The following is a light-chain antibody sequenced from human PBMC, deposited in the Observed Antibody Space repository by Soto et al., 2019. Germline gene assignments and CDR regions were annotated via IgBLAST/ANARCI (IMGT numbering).Light chain of an antibody. J-gene: IGLJ1*01. CDR3: SSNGGGTISHFV. Sequence: QSVLTQPPSASGSPGQSVTISCTGTNNDIGTANFVSWYQQHPGKAPKLIISEVTKRPSGVPDRFSGSKSGNTASLTVSGLQAEDEADYYCSSNGGGTISHFVLGTGTKLTVL. CDR2: EVT. CDR1: NNDIGTANF. V-gene: IGLV2-8*01.